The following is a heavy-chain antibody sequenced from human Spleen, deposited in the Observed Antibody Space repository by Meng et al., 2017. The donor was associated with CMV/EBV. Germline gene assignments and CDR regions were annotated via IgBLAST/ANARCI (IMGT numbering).Heavy chain of an antibody. CDR1: GFTFDDYG. V-gene: IGHV3-7*01. CDR3: ARDFPYCGTTSCYRGMFDF. J-gene: IGHJ4*02. D-gene: IGHD2-2*02. CDR2: IKQDGSEK. Sequence: GESLKISCAASGFTFDDYGMSWVRQAPGKGLEWVANIKQDGSEKYYVDSVKGRFTISRDNAKNSLSLQMNSLRAEDTAVYYCARDFPYCGTTSCYRGMFDFWGQGTLVTVSS.